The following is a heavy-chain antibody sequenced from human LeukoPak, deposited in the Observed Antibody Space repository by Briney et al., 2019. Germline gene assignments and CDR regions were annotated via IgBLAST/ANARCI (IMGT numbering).Heavy chain of an antibody. V-gene: IGHV1-18*01. D-gene: IGHD6-19*01. CDR3: ARGGSGWNSDY. CDR1: GYTFTSYG. Sequence: ASVKVSCKASGYTFTSYGITWVRQAPGQGLEWMGWISPYNGNTNYAQKFQGRVTMTTDTSATTASMEVRSLTSDDTAVYYCARGGSGWNSDYWGQGTLVTVSS. CDR2: ISPYNGNT. J-gene: IGHJ4*02.